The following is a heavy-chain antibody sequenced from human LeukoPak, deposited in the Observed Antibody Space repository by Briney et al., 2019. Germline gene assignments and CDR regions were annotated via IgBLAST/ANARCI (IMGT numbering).Heavy chain of an antibody. D-gene: IGHD3-22*01. Sequence: GGSLRLSCAASGFTFSSYAMSWVRQAPGEGLEWVSAITDRGGSTYSSDSVKGRFTISRANSRYTLYLQMNTLRAEDTAIYYCAKGSSGSRPYYFDYWGQGTLVTVSS. CDR2: ITDRGGST. CDR3: AKGSSGSRPYYFDY. CDR1: GFTFSSYA. J-gene: IGHJ4*02. V-gene: IGHV3-23*01.